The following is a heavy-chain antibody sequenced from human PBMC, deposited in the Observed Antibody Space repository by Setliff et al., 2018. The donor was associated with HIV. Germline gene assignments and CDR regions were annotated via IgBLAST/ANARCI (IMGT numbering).Heavy chain of an antibody. CDR1: GSIFTGYY. Sequence: ASVTVSCKASGSIFTGYYMHWVRQAPGQGLEWVGRINPNSGGTAYAQKFQGRVAMTLDTSISTVYMELSRLKSDDTAVYYCARAYCSTTSCSTSYHYYYMDVWGKGTTVTVSS. CDR3: ARAYCSTTSCSTSYHYYYMDV. V-gene: IGHV1-2*06. D-gene: IGHD2-2*01. J-gene: IGHJ6*03. CDR2: INPNSGGT.